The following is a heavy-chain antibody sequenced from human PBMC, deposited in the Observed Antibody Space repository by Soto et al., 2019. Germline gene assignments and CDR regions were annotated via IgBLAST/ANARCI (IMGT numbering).Heavy chain of an antibody. Sequence: SVKVSGKASGGTFSSYAISWVRQAPGQGLEWMGGIIPIFGTANYAQKFQGRVTITADKSTSTAYMELSSLRSEDTAVYYCARGQIVVVVAATYGMDVWGQGTTVTVSS. CDR3: ARGQIVVVVAATYGMDV. D-gene: IGHD2-15*01. J-gene: IGHJ6*02. CDR1: GGTFSSYA. CDR2: IIPIFGTA. V-gene: IGHV1-69*06.